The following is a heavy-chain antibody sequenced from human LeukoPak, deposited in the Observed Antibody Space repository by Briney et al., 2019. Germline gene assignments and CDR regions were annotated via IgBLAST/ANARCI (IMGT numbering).Heavy chain of an antibody. CDR2: ISAYNGNT. D-gene: IGHD2-2*01. Sequence: VASVKVSCKASGYTFSGYGISWVRQAPGQGLEWMGWISAYNGNTNYAQKLQGRVTMTTDTSTSTAYMELRSLRSDDTAVYYCARGYLSDIVVVPAAFDYWGQGTLVTVSS. CDR1: GYTFSGYG. J-gene: IGHJ4*02. CDR3: ARGYLSDIVVVPAAFDY. V-gene: IGHV1-18*01.